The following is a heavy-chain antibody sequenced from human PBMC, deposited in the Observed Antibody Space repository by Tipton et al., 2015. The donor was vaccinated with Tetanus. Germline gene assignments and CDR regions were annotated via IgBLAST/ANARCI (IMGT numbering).Heavy chain of an antibody. Sequence: TLSLTCTVSGGSISSSNYYWGWIRQPPGKGLEWIGRIYYSGSPSYNPSLKSRVTISVDTSKNKFSLKLSSVTAADTAVYNCGRGRIAAAGGGLDYWGQGTLVTVSS. CDR2: IYYSGSP. CDR1: GGSISSSNYY. V-gene: IGHV4-39*07. D-gene: IGHD6-13*01. J-gene: IGHJ4*02. CDR3: GRGRIAAAGGGLDY.